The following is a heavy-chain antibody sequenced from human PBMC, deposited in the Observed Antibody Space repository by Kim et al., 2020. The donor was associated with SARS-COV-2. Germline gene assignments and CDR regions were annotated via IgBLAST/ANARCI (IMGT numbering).Heavy chain of an antibody. D-gene: IGHD3-22*01. CDR2: IKSKTDGGTT. CDR1: GFTFSNAW. V-gene: IGHV3-15*01. J-gene: IGHJ4*02. CDR3: TTGPTYYYDSSGPTPFDY. Sequence: GGSLRLSCAASGFTFSNAWMSWVRQAPGKGLEWVGRIKSKTDGGTTDYAAPVKGRFTISRDDSKNTLYLQMNSLKTEDTAVYYCTTGPTYYYDSSGPTPFDYWGQGTLVTVSS.